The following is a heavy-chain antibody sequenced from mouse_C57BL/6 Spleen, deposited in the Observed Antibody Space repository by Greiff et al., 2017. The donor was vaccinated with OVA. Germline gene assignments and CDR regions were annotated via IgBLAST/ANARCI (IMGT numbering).Heavy chain of an antibody. J-gene: IGHJ2*01. V-gene: IGHV8-2*01. CDR1: FSLSTSGMGL. CDR3: WREIYYGTP. D-gene: IGHD1-1*01. CDR2: WNNDNN. Sequence: QVTLQESGPGILQPSQTLSLSCTSSGFSLSTSGMGLSWLRTPSGKALEWLASPWNNDNNYNPSLKSQLTISKDTSNYPEFLKRTSVATADSAAYYGAWREIYYGTPWGQGTTLTVSS.